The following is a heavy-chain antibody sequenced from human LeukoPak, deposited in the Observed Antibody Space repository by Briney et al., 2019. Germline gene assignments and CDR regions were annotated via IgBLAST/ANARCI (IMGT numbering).Heavy chain of an antibody. D-gene: IGHD1-14*01. V-gene: IGHV3-48*01. J-gene: IGHJ4*02. Sequence: GGSLRLSYAASGFTFRSYSMNWVRQAPGKGLEWVSHITSTSSALYYADSVKGRFTISRDNAKNSLYLQMNSLRAEDTAIYYCANGIDHWGQGTLVTVSS. CDR1: GFTFRSYS. CDR2: ITSTSSAL. CDR3: ANGIDH.